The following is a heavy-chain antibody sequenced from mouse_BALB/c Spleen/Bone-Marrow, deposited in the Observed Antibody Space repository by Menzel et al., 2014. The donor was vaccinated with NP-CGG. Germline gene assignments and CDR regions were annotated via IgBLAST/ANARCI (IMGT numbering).Heavy chain of an antibody. D-gene: IGHD2-3*01. CDR1: GFDFXRYW. J-gene: IGHJ3*01. Sequence: EVQLQQSGGGLVQPGGSLKLSCAATGFDFXRYWMSWVRQAPGKGLEWIGEINPDSSTINYTPSLKDKFIISRDNAKNTLYLQMSKVRSEDTALYYCARLGYYGGFAYWGQGTLVTVSA. CDR3: ARLGYYGGFAY. V-gene: IGHV4-1*02. CDR2: INPDSSTI.